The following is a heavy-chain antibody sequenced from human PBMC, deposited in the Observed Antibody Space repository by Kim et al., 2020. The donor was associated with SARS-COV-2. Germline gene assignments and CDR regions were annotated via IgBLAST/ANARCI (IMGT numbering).Heavy chain of an antibody. D-gene: IGHD3-3*01. V-gene: IGHV4-39*01. Sequence: SETLSLTCTVSGGFISSSSYYWGWIRQPPGKGLEWIGSIYYSGSTYYNPSLKSRVTISVDTSKNQFSLKLSSVTAADTAVYYCARRGFKGVTIFGVVEDNWFDPWGQGTLVTVSS. J-gene: IGHJ5*02. CDR2: IYYSGST. CDR1: GGFISSSSYY. CDR3: ARRGFKGVTIFGVVEDNWFDP.